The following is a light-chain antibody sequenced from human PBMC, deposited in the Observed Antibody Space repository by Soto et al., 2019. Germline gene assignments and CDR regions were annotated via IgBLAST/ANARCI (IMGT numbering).Light chain of an antibody. CDR2: AAS. J-gene: IGKJ4*01. V-gene: IGKV1-39*01. CDR1: QSIISY. CDR3: QQGYSTPLT. Sequence: DILMTQSPSSLSASVGDRVTITCRASQSIISYLSWYQQKPGKAPKLLVYAASSLQSGVPSRFSGSGSGTDFTLTISSVQPEDFAIYYCQQGYSTPLTFGGGTKVEIK.